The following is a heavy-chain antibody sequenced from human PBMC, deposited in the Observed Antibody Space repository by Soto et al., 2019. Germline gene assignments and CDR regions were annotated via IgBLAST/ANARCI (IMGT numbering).Heavy chain of an antibody. Sequence: QVQLVESGGGVVQPGRSPRLSCAASGFTFSSYGMHWVRQAPGKGLEWVAVISYEGSNKYYADSVKGRFTISRDNSKNTLYLQMNSLRAEDTAVYYCAKDSRVTIFGVVISYYYYGMDVWGQGTTVTVSS. J-gene: IGHJ6*02. CDR2: ISYEGSNK. D-gene: IGHD3-3*01. CDR1: GFTFSSYG. CDR3: AKDSRVTIFGVVISYYYYGMDV. V-gene: IGHV3-30*18.